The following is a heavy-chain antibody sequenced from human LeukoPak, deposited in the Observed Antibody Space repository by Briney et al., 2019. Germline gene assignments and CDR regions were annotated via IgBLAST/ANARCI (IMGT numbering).Heavy chain of an antibody. V-gene: IGHV4-61*01. CDR2: IYYSGST. Sequence: SETLSLTCTVSGYSISSGYYWSWIRQPPGKGLEWIGYIYYSGSTNYNPSLKSRVTISVDTSKNQFSLKLSSVTAADTAVYYCARVYMYYYDSSGLDAFDIWGQGTMVTVSS. CDR1: GYSISSGYY. D-gene: IGHD3-22*01. J-gene: IGHJ3*02. CDR3: ARVYMYYYDSSGLDAFDI.